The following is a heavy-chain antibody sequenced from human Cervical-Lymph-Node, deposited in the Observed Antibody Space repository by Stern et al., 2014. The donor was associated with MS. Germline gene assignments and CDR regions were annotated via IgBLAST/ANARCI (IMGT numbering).Heavy chain of an antibody. J-gene: IGHJ4*02. CDR3: VTRATLVGRGYYFDY. CDR2: IIPIFGTA. V-gene: IGHV1-69*06. Sequence: QVQLVESGAEVKKPGSSVKVSCKASGGTFSSYAISWVRQAPGQGLEWMGGIIPIFGTANYAQKFQGRVTITADKSTSTAYMELSSLRSEDTAVYYCVTRATLVGRGYYFDYWGQGTLVTVSS. CDR1: GGTFSSYA. D-gene: IGHD6-13*01.